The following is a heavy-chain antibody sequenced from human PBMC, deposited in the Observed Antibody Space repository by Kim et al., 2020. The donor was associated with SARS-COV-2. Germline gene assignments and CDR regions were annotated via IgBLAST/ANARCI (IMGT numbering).Heavy chain of an antibody. D-gene: IGHD6-13*01. CDR1: GGSISSSNW. V-gene: IGHV4-4*02. CDR2: IYHSGST. J-gene: IGHJ4*02. Sequence: SETLSLTCAVSGGSISSSNWWSWVRQPPGKGLEWIGEIYHSGSTNYNPSLKSRVTISVDKSKNQFSLKLSSVTAADTAVYYCARGALAPPSVPNIAAAGKDYFDYWGQGTLVTVSS. CDR3: ARGALAPPSVPNIAAAGKDYFDY.